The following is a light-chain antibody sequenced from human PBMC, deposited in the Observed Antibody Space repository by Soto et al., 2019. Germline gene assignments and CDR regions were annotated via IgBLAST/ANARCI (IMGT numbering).Light chain of an antibody. CDR1: QSISNY. V-gene: IGKV1-39*01. CDR3: QQSFSAPWT. J-gene: IGKJ1*01. Sequence: DIQMTQSPSSLSASVGDRVTITCRASQSISNYLNWYQQKPGKAPKLLIYAASSLQRGVPSRVSGSGSGTDFTLTISSLQPEDFATDYCQQSFSAPWTFGQGTKVEIK. CDR2: AAS.